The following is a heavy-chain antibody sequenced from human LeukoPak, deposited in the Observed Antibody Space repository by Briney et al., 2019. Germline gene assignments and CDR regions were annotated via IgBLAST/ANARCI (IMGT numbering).Heavy chain of an antibody. Sequence: SETLSLTCTVSGGSISSGSYYWSWIRQPAGKGLEWIGRIYTSGSTNYNPSLKSRVTISVDTSKNQFSLKLSSVTAADTAVYYRARWSIVATIFDYWGQGTLVTVSS. J-gene: IGHJ4*02. CDR1: GGSISSGSYY. CDR2: IYTSGST. V-gene: IGHV4-61*02. D-gene: IGHD5-12*01. CDR3: ARWSIVATIFDY.